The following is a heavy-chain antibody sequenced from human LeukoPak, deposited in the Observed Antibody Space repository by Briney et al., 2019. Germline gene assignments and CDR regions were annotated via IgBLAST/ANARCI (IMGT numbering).Heavy chain of an antibody. CDR1: GFTFSGFE. CDR2: ISSSGSTI. D-gene: IGHD5-18*01. V-gene: IGHV3-48*03. J-gene: IGHJ4*02. Sequence: GGSLRLSCAASGFTFSGFEMNWVRQAPGQGLEGVSYISSSGSTIYYADSVKGRFTISRDNAKNSLYLQMSSLRAEDTAVYYCARDRSYGSFNYWGQGTLVTVSS. CDR3: ARDRSYGSFNY.